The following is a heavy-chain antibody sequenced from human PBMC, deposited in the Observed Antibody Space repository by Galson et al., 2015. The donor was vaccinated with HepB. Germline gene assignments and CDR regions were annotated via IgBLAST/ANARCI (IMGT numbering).Heavy chain of an antibody. V-gene: IGHV7-4-1*02. CDR1: GYTFTTYG. CDR2: INTNTRNP. Sequence: SVKVSCKASGYTFTTYGLNWVRQAPGQGLEWVGWINTNTRNPTFAQGFTGRFVFSLATSVNTAYLQNTSLKVDDTAVYYCARDNYYFDSSKSYYAYVDSWGQGTLVTVSS. J-gene: IGHJ5*01. D-gene: IGHD3-22*01. CDR3: ARDNYYFDSSKSYYAYVDS.